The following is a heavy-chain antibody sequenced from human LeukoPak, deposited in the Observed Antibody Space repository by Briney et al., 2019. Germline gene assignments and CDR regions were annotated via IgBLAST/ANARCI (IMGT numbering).Heavy chain of an antibody. V-gene: IGHV5-51*01. CDR3: XRHRXXGXDGFDI. Sequence: GESLKISCKGSGYNFATHWIGWVRQMPGKGLGWMGIIYPGDSETXHXPSXXGQVTISADKSTFTTYLQWSSLRASDTAMYYCXRHRXXGXDGFDIWGQGTMVTVSS. CDR2: IYPGDSET. J-gene: IGHJ3*02. CDR1: GYNFATHW.